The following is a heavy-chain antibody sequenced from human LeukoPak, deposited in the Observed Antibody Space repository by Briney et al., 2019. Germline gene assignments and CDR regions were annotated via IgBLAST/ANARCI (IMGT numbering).Heavy chain of an antibody. CDR1: DYSISSGYY. D-gene: IGHD2/OR15-2a*01. CDR3: ARRRWDTTTYYPSDY. J-gene: IGHJ4*02. V-gene: IGHV4-38-2*02. Sequence: SETLSLTCTVSDYSISSGYYWGWMRQPPGKGLEWSGRIHDTGSTYYNPSLNTRVTISVDTSKTQSSLKMNSVTAAHPAVYYCARRRWDTTTYYPSDYWGQGTLVTVPS. CDR2: IHDTGST.